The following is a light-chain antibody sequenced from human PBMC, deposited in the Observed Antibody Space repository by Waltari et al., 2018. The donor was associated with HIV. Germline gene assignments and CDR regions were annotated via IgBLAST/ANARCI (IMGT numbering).Light chain of an antibody. CDR2: WAS. Sequence: DIVMTQSPDSLAVSLGERATINCKSSQSVLYSSNNKNYLAWYQQKPGQPPKLLIFWASTRESGVPDRFSGSGSGTDFTLTISSLQADDVAVYYCQQYYGSPYTFGQGTKLE. J-gene: IGKJ2*01. V-gene: IGKV4-1*01. CDR3: QQYYGSPYT. CDR1: QSVLYSSNNKNY.